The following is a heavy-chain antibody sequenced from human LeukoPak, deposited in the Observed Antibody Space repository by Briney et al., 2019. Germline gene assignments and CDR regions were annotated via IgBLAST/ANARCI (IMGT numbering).Heavy chain of an antibody. J-gene: IGHJ3*02. D-gene: IGHD6-19*01. CDR1: GFTFSSFA. CDR2: LSYDGSNK. V-gene: IGHV3-30*04. Sequence: GGSLRLSCVAYGFTFSSFAMHWVRQSPGKGLEWVTVLSYDGSNKDYADSVKGRFTISRDNPKNTLYLQMNSLRAEDTAVYYCAGSSDWYSAFEIWGQGTMVTVSS. CDR3: AGSSDWYSAFEI.